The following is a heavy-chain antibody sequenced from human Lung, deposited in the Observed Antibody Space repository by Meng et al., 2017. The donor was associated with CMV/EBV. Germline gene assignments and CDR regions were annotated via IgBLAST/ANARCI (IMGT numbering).Heavy chain of an antibody. D-gene: IGHD6-19*01. CDR1: GGCIRRRSFC. CDR3: ARGPYRPGWCDF. J-gene: IGHJ4*02. V-gene: IGHV4-61*02. CDR2: LYATGSP. Sequence: LPESGPGLGKPSRPLSPTCTASGGCIRRRSFCWNWIRQPAGKGLEWIGRLYATGSPNYNPSLSSRATISVDTSKNQFSLRLASVTAADTAVYYCARGPYRPGWCDFWGQGSLVTVSS.